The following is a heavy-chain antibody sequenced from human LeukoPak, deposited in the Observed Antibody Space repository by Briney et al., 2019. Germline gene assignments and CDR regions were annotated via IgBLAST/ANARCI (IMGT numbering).Heavy chain of an antibody. CDR1: GGSIRSSYSY. CDR2: VFYSGSP. CDR3: ARGAFDL. Sequence: SETLSLTCTVSGGSIRSSYSYWGWSRQPPGQGLEWIATVFYSGSPYYNPSLKSRITISMDTSKNQFSLNLTSVSAADTAIYYCARGAFDLWGRGTLVTVSA. J-gene: IGHJ2*01. V-gene: IGHV4-39*02.